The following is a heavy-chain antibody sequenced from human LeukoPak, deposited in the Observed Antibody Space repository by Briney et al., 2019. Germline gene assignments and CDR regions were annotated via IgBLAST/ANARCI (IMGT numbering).Heavy chain of an antibody. CDR3: ARAVAAAGYYYYYCMDV. J-gene: IGHJ6*03. D-gene: IGHD6-13*01. CDR2: ISSSGSTI. CDR1: GFTFSDYY. V-gene: IGHV3-11*04. Sequence: GGSLRLSCAASGFTFSDYYMSWIRQAPGKGLEWVSYISSSGSTIYYADSVKGRFTISRDNAKNSLYLQMNSLRAEDTAVYYCARAVAAAGYYYYYCMDVWGKGTTVTISS.